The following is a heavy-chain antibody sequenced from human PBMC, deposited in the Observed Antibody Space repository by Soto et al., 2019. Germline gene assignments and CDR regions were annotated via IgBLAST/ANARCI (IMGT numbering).Heavy chain of an antibody. CDR3: ARGGVSTRPFDY. Sequence: GESLKISCKGSGYNFAGYWIAWVRQMPGKGLELMGIIYPSDSDTRYRPSFQGQVTISADKSISSAYLQWSSLRASDTAMYYCARGGVSTRPFDYWGQGTPVTVSS. CDR1: GYNFAGYW. CDR2: IYPSDSDT. D-gene: IGHD3-3*01. V-gene: IGHV5-51*01. J-gene: IGHJ4*02.